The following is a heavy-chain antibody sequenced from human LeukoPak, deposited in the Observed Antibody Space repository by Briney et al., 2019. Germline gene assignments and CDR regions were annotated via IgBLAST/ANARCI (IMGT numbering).Heavy chain of an antibody. CDR3: ARQSVLRYFDWLNWFDP. J-gene: IGHJ5*02. V-gene: IGHV4-39*01. Sequence: SETLSLTCTVSGGSISSSSYYWGWIRQPPGKGLEWIESIYYSGSTYYNPSLKSRVTISVDTSKNQFSLKLSSVTAADTAVYYCARQSVLRYFDWLNWFDPWGQGALVTVSS. CDR1: GGSISSSSYY. CDR2: IYYSGST. D-gene: IGHD3-9*01.